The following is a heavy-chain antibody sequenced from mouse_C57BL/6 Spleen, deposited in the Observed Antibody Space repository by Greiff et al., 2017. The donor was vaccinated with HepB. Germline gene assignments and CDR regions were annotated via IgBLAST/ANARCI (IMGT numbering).Heavy chain of an antibody. CDR1: GYAFSSSW. CDR2: IYPGDGDT. Sequence: QVQLQQSGPELVKPGASVKISCKASGYAFSSSWMNWVKQRPGKGLEWIGRIYPGDGDTNYNGKFKGKATLTADKSSSQSYMQLSSLTSEDSAVYFCASRGYYAMDYWGQGTSVTASS. CDR3: ASRGYYAMDY. J-gene: IGHJ4*01. V-gene: IGHV1-82*01.